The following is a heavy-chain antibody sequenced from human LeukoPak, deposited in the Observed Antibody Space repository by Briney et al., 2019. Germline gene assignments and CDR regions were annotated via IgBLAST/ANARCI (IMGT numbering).Heavy chain of an antibody. CDR1: NGSISSYY. CDR3: ARGAFGDSDAFDI. D-gene: IGHD3-16*01. Sequence: PSETLPLTCSVSNGSISSYYWSWIRQPAGKGLEWIGRIYGSGRSSGRTNYIASLKSRVTMSVDTSKNQLSLELSSLTAADTAVYYCARGAFGDSDAFDIWGQGTLVTVSS. J-gene: IGHJ3*02. V-gene: IGHV4-4*07. CDR2: IYGSGRSSGRT.